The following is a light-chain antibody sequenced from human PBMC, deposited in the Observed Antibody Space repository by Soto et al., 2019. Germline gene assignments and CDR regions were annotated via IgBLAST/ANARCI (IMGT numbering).Light chain of an antibody. Sequence: DIQMTQSPSSLSASVGDRVTITCRASPSISTYLNWYQQKPGKAPKLLISSSISLHSGVPSRFSGSGSGTDFTLTISSLQPEDFATYYCQQSYSTPWTFGQGTKVGIK. CDR3: QQSYSTPWT. CDR1: PSISTY. J-gene: IGKJ1*01. V-gene: IGKV1-39*01. CDR2: SSI.